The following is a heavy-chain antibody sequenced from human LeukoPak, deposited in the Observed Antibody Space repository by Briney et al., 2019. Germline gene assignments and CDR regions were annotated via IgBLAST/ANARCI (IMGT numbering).Heavy chain of an antibody. V-gene: IGHV4-61*01. D-gene: IGHD7-27*01. CDR1: GGSISSGSYY. CDR2: IYYTGT. CDR3: ASRKLGNDY. Sequence: SETLSLTCTVSGGSISSGSYYWSWIRQSPGKGLEWIGYIYYTGTSYNPSLKSRVTILADTSKNQFSLKLISVTAADTAVYYCASRKLGNDYWGQGTLVTVSS. J-gene: IGHJ4*02.